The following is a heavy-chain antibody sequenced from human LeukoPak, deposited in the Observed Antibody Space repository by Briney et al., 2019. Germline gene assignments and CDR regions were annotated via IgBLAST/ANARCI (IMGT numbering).Heavy chain of an antibody. D-gene: IGHD3-22*01. CDR3: ARERSVYYHPFDY. CDR2: ISSSGSTI. J-gene: IGHJ4*02. V-gene: IGHV3-48*01. CDR1: GFTFSTYS. Sequence: PGGSLRLSCAASGFTFSTYSMNWVRQAPGKGLEWISYISSSGSTIYYADSVKGRFTISRDNAKNSLYLQMNSLRAEDTAVYYCARERSVYYHPFDYWGQGTLVTVSS.